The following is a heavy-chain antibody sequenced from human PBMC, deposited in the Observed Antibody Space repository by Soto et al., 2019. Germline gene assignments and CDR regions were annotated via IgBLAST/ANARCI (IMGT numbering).Heavy chain of an antibody. D-gene: IGHD1-1*01. CDR3: ARFYSGFTGTRAQFDY. Sequence: PSETLSLTCAVYGGSFSGYYWSWIRQPPGKGLEWIGEINHSGSTNYNPSLKSRVTISVDTSKNQFSLKLSSVTAADTAVYYCARFYSGFTGTRAQFDYWGQGTLVTVSS. V-gene: IGHV4-34*01. CDR1: GGSFSGYY. CDR2: INHSGST. J-gene: IGHJ4*02.